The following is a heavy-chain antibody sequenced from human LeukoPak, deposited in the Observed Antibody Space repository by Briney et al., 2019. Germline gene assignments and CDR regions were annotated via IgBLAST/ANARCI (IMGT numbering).Heavy chain of an antibody. CDR2: ISSSSDYI. V-gene: IGHV3-21*01. CDR1: GFTFSSYN. J-gene: IGHJ4*02. D-gene: IGHD3-10*01. CDR3: ARSMVREVAFFDY. Sequence: GGSLRLSCAASGFTFSSYNMNWVRQAPGKGLEWVSSISSSSDYIYYADSVKGRFTISRDNAKNSLYLQMKSLRAEDTAVYYCARSMVREVAFFDYWGQGTLVTVSS.